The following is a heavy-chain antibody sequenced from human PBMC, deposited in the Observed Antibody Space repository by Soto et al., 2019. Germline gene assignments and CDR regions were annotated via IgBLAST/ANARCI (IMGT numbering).Heavy chain of an antibody. CDR2: TRNKANSYTT. J-gene: IGHJ6*03. CDR1: GFTFSDHY. Sequence: GGSLRLSCAASGFTFSDHYMDWVRQAPGKGLEWVGRTRNKANSYTTEYAASVKGRFTISRDDSKNSLYLQMNSLKTEDTAVYYCARVVGLRAPTRDYYYYYMDVWGKGTTVTVSS. V-gene: IGHV3-72*01. CDR3: ARVVGLRAPTRDYYYYYMDV. D-gene: IGHD4-17*01.